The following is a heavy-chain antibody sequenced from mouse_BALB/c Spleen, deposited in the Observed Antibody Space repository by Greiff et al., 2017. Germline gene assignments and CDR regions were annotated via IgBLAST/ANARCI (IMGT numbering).Heavy chain of an antibody. V-gene: IGHV5-9-4*01. CDR1: GFTFSSYA. J-gene: IGHJ2*01. D-gene: IGHD2-4*01. CDR2: ISSGGSYT. CDR3: ARRGPMINFDY. Sequence: DVMLVESGGGLVKPGGSLKLSCAASGFTFSSYAMSWVRQSPEKRLEWVAEISSGGSYTYYPDTVTGRFTISRDNAKNTLYLEMSSLRSEDTAMYYCARRGPMINFDYWGQGTTLTVSS.